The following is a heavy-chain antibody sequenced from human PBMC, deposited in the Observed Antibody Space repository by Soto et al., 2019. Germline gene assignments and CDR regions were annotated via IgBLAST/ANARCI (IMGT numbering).Heavy chain of an antibody. V-gene: IGHV6-1*01. CDR2: TYYRSKWYN. D-gene: IGHD5-12*01. Sequence: PSQTLSLTCALSGDSVSSNSAAWNWIRQSPSRGLEWLGRTYYRSKWYNDYAVSVKSRIIINPDTSNNQFSLQLNSVTPEDTAVYFCAKGDNLGPKTGYAFDPWGQGIMVTV. CDR1: GDSVSSNSAA. CDR3: AKGDNLGPKTGYAFDP. J-gene: IGHJ5*02.